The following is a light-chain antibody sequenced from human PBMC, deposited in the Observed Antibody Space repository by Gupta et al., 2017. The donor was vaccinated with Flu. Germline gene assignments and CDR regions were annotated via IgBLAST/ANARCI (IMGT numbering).Light chain of an antibody. Sequence: QSVLTQPPSASGSPGQRVTMSCSGSSSNIGSYSVPWYQPLPGAAPKLLIHTNDQRRSGVPDRFSGSKSGTSASLAIIGLQADDEADYYCATVDDSSGGFVFGIGTKVTVL. V-gene: IGLV1-44*01. J-gene: IGLJ1*01. CDR1: SSNIGSYS. CDR2: TND. CDR3: ATVDDSSGGFV.